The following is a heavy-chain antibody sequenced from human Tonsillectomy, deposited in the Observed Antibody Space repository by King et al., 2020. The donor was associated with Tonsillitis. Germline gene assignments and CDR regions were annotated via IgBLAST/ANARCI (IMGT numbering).Heavy chain of an antibody. CDR3: AKVYSTAWYNDY. J-gene: IGHJ4*02. CDR1: GFTFSSYA. D-gene: IGHD6-13*01. Sequence: VQLVESGGGLVQPGGSLRLSCAASGFTFSSYAMNWVRQAPGKGLEWVSAISGSGDITYYADSVKGRFTISRDNSKNTLYLQMNSLRAGDTAVYYCAKVYSTAWYNDYWGQGTLVTVSS. CDR2: ISGSGDIT. V-gene: IGHV3-23*04.